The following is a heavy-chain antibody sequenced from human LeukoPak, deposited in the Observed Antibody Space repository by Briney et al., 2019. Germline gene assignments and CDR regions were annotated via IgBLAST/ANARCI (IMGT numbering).Heavy chain of an antibody. CDR3: ARDPSGGTTSSWFDV. CDR1: GFTFRHYL. D-gene: IGHD1-1*01. Sequence: GGSLRLTCAASGFTFRHYLMHWVRQAPGKGLEYVAGISRDGGSTNYGNSLKGRFTISRDNSKNTLYLQMGGLRAEDMAVYYCARDPSGGTTSSWFDVWGQGSLVTVSS. CDR2: ISRDGGST. V-gene: IGHV3-64*01. J-gene: IGHJ5*02.